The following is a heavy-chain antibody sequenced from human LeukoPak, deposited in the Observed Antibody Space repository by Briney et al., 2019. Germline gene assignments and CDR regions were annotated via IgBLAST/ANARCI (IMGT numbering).Heavy chain of an antibody. D-gene: IGHD5-12*01. CDR1: GGSISSSNW. V-gene: IGHV4-4*02. J-gene: IGHJ4*02. CDR2: IYHSGTT. Sequence: SETLSLTYAVSGGSISSSNWWSWVRQSPGKGLEWIGEIYHSGTTNYNPSLKSRVTISVDKSKNQFSLKLSSVTAADTAVYYCAVKGAVSGSFDYWGQGTLVTVSS. CDR3: AVKGAVSGSFDY.